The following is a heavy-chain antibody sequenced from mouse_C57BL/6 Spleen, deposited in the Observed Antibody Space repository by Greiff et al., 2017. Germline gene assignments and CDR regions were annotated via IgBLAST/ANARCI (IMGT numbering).Heavy chain of an antibody. CDR3: ARRRFYYGSRYYYAMDY. J-gene: IGHJ4*01. CDR2: IYPGSGST. CDR1: GYTFTSYW. V-gene: IGHV1-55*01. D-gene: IGHD1-1*01. Sequence: VQLQQSGAELVKPGASVKMSCKASGYTFTSYWITWVKQRPGQGLEWIGDIYPGSGSTNYNEKFKSKATLTVDTSSSTAYMQLSSLTSEDSAVYYCARRRFYYGSRYYYAMDYWGQGTSVTVSS.